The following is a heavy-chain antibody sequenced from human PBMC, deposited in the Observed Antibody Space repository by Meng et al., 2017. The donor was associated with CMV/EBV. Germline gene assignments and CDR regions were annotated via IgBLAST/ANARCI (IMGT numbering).Heavy chain of an antibody. CDR2: IRYDGSNK. V-gene: IGHV3-30*02. J-gene: IGHJ6*02. D-gene: IGHD2-2*01. CDR3: ARDKVVVVPAPLFGMDV. Sequence: GESLKISCAASGFTFSSYGMHWVRQAPGKGLEWVAFIRYDGSNKYYADSVKGRFTISRDNSKNTLYLQMNSLRAEDTAVYYCARDKVVVVPAPLFGMDVWGQGTTVTVSS. CDR1: GFTFSSYG.